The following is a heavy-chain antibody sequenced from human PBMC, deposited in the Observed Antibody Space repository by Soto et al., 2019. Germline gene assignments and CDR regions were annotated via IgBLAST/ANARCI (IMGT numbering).Heavy chain of an antibody. CDR1: GGSISSYY. Sequence: QVQLQESGPGLVKPSETLSLTCTVSGGSISSYYWSWIRQPPGKGLEWIGYIYYSGSTNYNPSPKSRVTISVDTSKNQFSLKLSSVTAADTAVYYCARRYGSAFDIWGQGTMVTVSS. J-gene: IGHJ3*02. CDR2: IYYSGST. D-gene: IGHD4-17*01. CDR3: ARRYGSAFDI. V-gene: IGHV4-59*01.